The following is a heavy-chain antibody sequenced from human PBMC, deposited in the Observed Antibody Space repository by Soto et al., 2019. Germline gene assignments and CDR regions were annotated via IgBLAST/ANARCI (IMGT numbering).Heavy chain of an antibody. D-gene: IGHD2-15*01. J-gene: IGHJ1*01. V-gene: IGHV1-46*03. CDR2: IKPSGGST. CDR3: TRTLTPNPAEYFQH. CDR1: GYTFTRYY. Sequence: ASVKVSCKASGYTFTRYYMHWVRQAPGQGLEWKGIIKPSGGSTSHAQKFQGRVTMTRDTSTSTVYMELSSLRSEDTAVYYCTRTLTPNPAEYFQHWGQGTLVTVSS.